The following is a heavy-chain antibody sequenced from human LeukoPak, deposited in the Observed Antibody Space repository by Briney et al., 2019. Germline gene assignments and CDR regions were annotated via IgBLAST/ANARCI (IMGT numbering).Heavy chain of an antibody. Sequence: GGSLRLSCAASGFTFSDYSMNWVRQAPGKGLEWVSSISSSSSYIKYADSVKGRFTISRDNAKNSLYLQMNSPRTEDTAAYYCARLAGAGTSGFDYWGQGTLVTVSS. J-gene: IGHJ4*02. V-gene: IGHV3-21*06. CDR1: GFTFSDYS. CDR2: ISSSSSYI. D-gene: IGHD6-19*01. CDR3: ARLAGAGTSGFDY.